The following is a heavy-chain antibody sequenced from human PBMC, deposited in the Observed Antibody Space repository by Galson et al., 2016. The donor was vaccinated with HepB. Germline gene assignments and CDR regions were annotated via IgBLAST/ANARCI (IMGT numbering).Heavy chain of an antibody. CDR1: GFIFSGFG. J-gene: IGHJ3*02. D-gene: IGHD6-13*01. V-gene: IGHV3-73*01. CDR3: MGGAATGDPLDI. CDR2: VRSKANNYAT. Sequence: SLRLSCAASGFIFSGFGMDWVRQASGKGLEWVGRVRSKANNYATVYAASVKGRFTISRDVSKKTTYLQMNSMKTEDTAVYYWMGGAATGDPLDIWGQGTMVSVSS.